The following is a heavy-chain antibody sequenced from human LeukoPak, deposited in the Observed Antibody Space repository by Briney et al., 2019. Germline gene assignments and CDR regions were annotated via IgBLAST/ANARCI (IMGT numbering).Heavy chain of an antibody. CDR1: GYTFTSYD. V-gene: IGHV1-18*01. Sequence: ASVKVSCKASGYTFTSYDINWVRQATGQGLEWMGWISAYNGNTNYAQKLQGRVTMTTDTSTSTAYMELRSLRSDDTAVYYCARTFGYSTATYYFDYWGQGTLVTVSS. J-gene: IGHJ4*02. CDR2: ISAYNGNT. CDR3: ARTFGYSTATYYFDY. D-gene: IGHD3-3*01.